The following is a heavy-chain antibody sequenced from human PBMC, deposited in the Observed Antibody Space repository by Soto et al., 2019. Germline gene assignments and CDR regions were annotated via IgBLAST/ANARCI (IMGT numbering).Heavy chain of an antibody. CDR2: INWNGGST. Sequence: EVQLVESGGGVVRPGGSLRLSCAASGFTFDDYGMSWVRQAPGKGLEWVSGINWNGGSTGYADSVKGRFTISRDNAKNSLYLQMNRLRAEDPALYYCARQGGYDYAGHFDYWGQGTLVTVSS. CDR1: GFTFDDYG. V-gene: IGHV3-20*04. D-gene: IGHD5-12*01. CDR3: ARQGGYDYAGHFDY. J-gene: IGHJ4*02.